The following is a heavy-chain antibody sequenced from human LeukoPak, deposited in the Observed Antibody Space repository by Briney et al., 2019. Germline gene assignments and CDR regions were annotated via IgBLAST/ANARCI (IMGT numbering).Heavy chain of an antibody. CDR1: GYTFITYG. CDR3: ARSDGHWPSTFDI. D-gene: IGHD5-24*01. Sequence: ASVKVSCEASGYTFITYGISWVRQAPGQGPEWMGWISAYYAKTNYAQKFQGRVTLTTDTSTSTAYMELRSLRSDDTAVYYCARSDGHWPSTFDIWGQGTMVTVSS. CDR2: ISAYYAKT. V-gene: IGHV1-18*01. J-gene: IGHJ3*02.